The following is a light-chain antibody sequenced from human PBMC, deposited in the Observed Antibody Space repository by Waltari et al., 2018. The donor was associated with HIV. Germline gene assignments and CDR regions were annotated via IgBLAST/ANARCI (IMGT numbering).Light chain of an antibody. V-gene: IGLV1-47*01. CDR1: SSNIGYNY. CDR3: AAWDGSLV. J-gene: IGLJ2*01. Sequence: QSVLTQPPSASGTPGQRVTISCSGSSSNIGYNYVYWYQQLPGTAPKLLIYRNNQRPSGVPDRFSGSKSGTSASLAISGLRSEDEAHYYCAAWDGSLVFGGGTKLAVL. CDR2: RNN.